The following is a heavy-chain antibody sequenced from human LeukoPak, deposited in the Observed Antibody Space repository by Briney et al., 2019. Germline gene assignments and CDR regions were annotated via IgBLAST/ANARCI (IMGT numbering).Heavy chain of an antibody. J-gene: IGHJ6*02. CDR2: TSSSSNTI. V-gene: IGHV3-48*01. CDR3: ARTSRADQLLYYYYGMDV. D-gene: IGHD2-2*01. CDR1: GFTFSSYS. Sequence: GGSLRLSCAASGFTFSSYSMNWVRQAPGKGLEWVSYTSSSSNTIYYADSVKGRFTISRDNAKNSLYLQMNSLRAEDTAVYYCARTSRADQLLYYYYGMDVWGQGTTVTVSS.